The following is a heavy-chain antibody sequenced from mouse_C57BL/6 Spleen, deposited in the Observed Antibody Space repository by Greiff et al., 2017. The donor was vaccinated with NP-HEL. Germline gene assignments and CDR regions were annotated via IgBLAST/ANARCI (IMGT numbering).Heavy chain of an antibody. V-gene: IGHV1-55*01. J-gene: IGHJ3*01. CDR2: IYPGSTTI. CDR1: GYIFTSFW. D-gene: IGHD1-1*01. CDR3: ARMRDYGSSSSWFAY. Sequence: QVQLQQPGAELVKPGASVKMSCKASGYIFTSFWITWVKQRPGQGLEWIGDIYPGSTTINYNAKFKSKATLTVDTSSSTAYMQLSSLTSEDSAVYYCARMRDYGSSSSWFAYWGQGTLVTVSA.